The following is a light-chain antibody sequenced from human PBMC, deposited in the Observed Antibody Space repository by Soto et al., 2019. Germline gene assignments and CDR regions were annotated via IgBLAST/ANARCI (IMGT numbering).Light chain of an antibody. CDR3: QSYDSSLSGSRV. V-gene: IGLV1-40*01. CDR1: SSNIGAGYD. J-gene: IGLJ1*01. CDR2: ANN. Sequence: QSALTQPPSVSGAPGQRVTISCAGSSSNIGAGYDVHWYQQLPGTAPKLLIYANNNRPSGVPDRFSGSKSVTSASLAITGLQAEEEADYYCQSYDSSLSGSRVFGTGTKVTVL.